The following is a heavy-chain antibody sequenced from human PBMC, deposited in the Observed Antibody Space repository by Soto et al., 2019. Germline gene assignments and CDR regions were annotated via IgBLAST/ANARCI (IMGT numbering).Heavy chain of an antibody. J-gene: IGHJ4*02. V-gene: IGHV3-30*18. D-gene: IGHD3-10*01. CDR1: GFTFTNYA. Sequence: QVQLVESGGAVVQPGRSLRLYCAASGFTFTNYAIHWVRQTPGKGLEWVAVISYDGSTQNYADSVKGRFTISRDDSKNTLYLQMNSLRPADTAVYYCAKDYRAGFFGGSGTFDYWGQGTLVTVSS. CDR3: AKDYRAGFFGGSGTFDY. CDR2: ISYDGSTQ.